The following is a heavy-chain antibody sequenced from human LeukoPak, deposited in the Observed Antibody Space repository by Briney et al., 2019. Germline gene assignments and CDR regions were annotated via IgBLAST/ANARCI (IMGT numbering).Heavy chain of an antibody. CDR3: ARLHYDILTGFDY. J-gene: IGHJ4*02. CDR1: GGSFSGYY. Sequence: SETLSLTCAVYGGSFSGYYWSWIRQPPGKGLEWIGEINHSGSTNYNPSLKSRVTISVDTSKNQFSLKLSSVTAADTAVYYCARLHYDILTGFDYWGQGTLVTVSS. CDR2: INHSGST. D-gene: IGHD3-9*01. V-gene: IGHV4-34*01.